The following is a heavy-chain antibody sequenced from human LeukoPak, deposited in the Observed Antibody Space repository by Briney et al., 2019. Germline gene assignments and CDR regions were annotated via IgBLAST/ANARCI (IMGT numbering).Heavy chain of an antibody. Sequence: PSETLSLICNVSGGAISSGYYWGWIRPPPGKGLQWIGSIYHSGSTNYNPSLDRRVTMSVDKSKSQFSLRLGSVTAADTAVYYCAKGVKCSSGSCDAFDPWGQGTPVTVSS. J-gene: IGHJ5*02. CDR3: AKGVKCSSGSCDAFDP. D-gene: IGHD2-2*01. CDR2: IYHSGST. CDR1: GGAISSGYY. V-gene: IGHV4-38-2*02.